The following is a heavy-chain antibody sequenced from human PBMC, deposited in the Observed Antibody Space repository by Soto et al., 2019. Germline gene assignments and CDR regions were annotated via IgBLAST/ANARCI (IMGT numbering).Heavy chain of an antibody. CDR3: ARDPGDYDEDVRWGGFDR. D-gene: IGHD4-17*01. CDR1: GCNFGRYW. CDR2: IKPDGSEK. Sequence: GGSLRLSCATSGCNFGRYWMTWVRQAPWKGLEWMANIKPDGSEKQYVDSVKGRFTISRDNAKRSLYLQMSSLGAEDTALYYCARDPGDYDEDVRWGGFDRWGQGNIVT. J-gene: IGHJ3*02. V-gene: IGHV3-7*01.